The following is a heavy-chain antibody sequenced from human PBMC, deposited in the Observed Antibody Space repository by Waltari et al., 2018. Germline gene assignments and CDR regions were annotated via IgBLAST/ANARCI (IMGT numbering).Heavy chain of an antibody. J-gene: IGHJ4*02. CDR2: MSSSSSTI. CDR3: TRDLYGSGGDYFDP. V-gene: IGHV3-48*04. CDR1: GFTFRSYS. D-gene: IGHD6-19*01. Sequence: EVQLVESGGGLVQPGGSLRLSCAASGFTFRSYSMNWVRQAPGTGLEWVSYMSSSSSTIYYADSVKGRFTISRDNAKNSLFLQMNSLRAEDTAVYYCTRDLYGSGGDYFDPWGQGTLVTVSS.